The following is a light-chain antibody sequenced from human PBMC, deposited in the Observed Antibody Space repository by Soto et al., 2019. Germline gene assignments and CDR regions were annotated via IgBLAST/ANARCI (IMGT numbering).Light chain of an antibody. CDR1: SSDVGSYNL. J-gene: IGLJ2*01. Sequence: QSALTQPASVSGSPGQSITISCTGTSSDVGSYNLVSWYQHHPGKAPKLMIYEGSKRPSGVSNRFSGSKSGNTASLTISGLQAEDEADYYCCSYASSSTVVFGGGTQRTVL. CDR3: CSYASSSTVV. CDR2: EGS. V-gene: IGLV2-23*01.